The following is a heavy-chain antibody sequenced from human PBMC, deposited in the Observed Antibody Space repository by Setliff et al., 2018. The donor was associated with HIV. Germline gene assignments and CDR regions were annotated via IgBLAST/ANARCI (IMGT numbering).Heavy chain of an antibody. CDR2: INAGDDNT. J-gene: IGHJ4*02. CDR3: AKDKTEGAMGH. D-gene: IGHD1-26*01. Sequence: GASVKVSCKASGYTFSTNAIHWVRQAPGQRLEWMGYINAGDDNTRYSQKFQGRVTITRDTSANTAYMELSSLRSEDTAVYYCAKDKTEGAMGHWGQGTLVTVSS. CDR1: GYTFSTNA. V-gene: IGHV1-3*01.